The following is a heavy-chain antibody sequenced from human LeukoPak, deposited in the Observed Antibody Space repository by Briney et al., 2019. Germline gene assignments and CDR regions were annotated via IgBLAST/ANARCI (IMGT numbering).Heavy chain of an antibody. Sequence: SETLSLTCAVSGYSISSGYYWAWFRPPPGKGLEWIATVFRLQTVRTFNNPSLEPRVTMSLDPSQNQFSLNLTSVTAADTALYFCARVLHAPYLIDSWGQGTLVTVSS. CDR2: VFRLQTVRT. D-gene: IGHD2-8*01. CDR1: GYSISSGYY. J-gene: IGHJ5*01. CDR3: ARVLHAPYLIDS. V-gene: IGHV4-38-2*01.